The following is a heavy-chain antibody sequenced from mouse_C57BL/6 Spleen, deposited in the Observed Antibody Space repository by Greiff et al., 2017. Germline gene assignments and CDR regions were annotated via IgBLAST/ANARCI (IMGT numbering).Heavy chain of an antibody. Sequence: QVQLKQPGAELVRPGSSVKLSCKASGYTFTSYWMDWVKQRPGQGLEWIGNIYPSDSETHYNQKFKDKATLTVDKSSSTAYMQLSSLTSEDSAVYYCARSYCGSSPDYWGQGTTLTVSS. CDR3: ARSYCGSSPDY. V-gene: IGHV1-61*01. CDR2: IYPSDSET. J-gene: IGHJ2*01. CDR1: GYTFTSYW. D-gene: IGHD1-1*01.